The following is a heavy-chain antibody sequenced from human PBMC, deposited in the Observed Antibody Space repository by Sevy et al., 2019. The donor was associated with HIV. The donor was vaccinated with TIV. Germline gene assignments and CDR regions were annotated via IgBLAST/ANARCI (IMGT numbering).Heavy chain of an antibody. CDR3: ARDRGEILRSAFDY. V-gene: IGHV3-30*14. Sequence: GGSLRLSCAASGFTFSDYSMHWVRQAPGKGLEWVAVISYDGRNNKYNVDSVKGRFTISMDNSKNTLFLQMNSLRAEDSAIYYCARDRGEILRSAFDYWGQGTLVTVSS. J-gene: IGHJ4*02. D-gene: IGHD3-16*01. CDR1: GFTFSDYS. CDR2: ISYDGRNNK.